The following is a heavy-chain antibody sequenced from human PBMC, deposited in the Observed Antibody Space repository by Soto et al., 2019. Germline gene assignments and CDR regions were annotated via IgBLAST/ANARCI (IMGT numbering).Heavy chain of an antibody. V-gene: IGHV1-8*01. CDR2: MNPNSGNT. D-gene: IGHD3-16*02. Sequence: ASVKVSCKASGYTFTSYDINWVRQATGQGLEWMGWMNPNSGNTGYAQKFQGRVTMTRNTSISTAYMELSSLRSEDTAVYYCAGIGSVMITFGGVIVSDAFDIWGQGTMVTVSS. J-gene: IGHJ3*02. CDR3: AGIGSVMITFGGVIVSDAFDI. CDR1: GYTFTSYD.